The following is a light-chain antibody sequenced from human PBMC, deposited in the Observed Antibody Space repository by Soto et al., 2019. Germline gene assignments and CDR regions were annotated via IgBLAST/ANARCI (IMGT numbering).Light chain of an antibody. J-gene: IGKJ1*01. CDR2: DTS. V-gene: IGKV3-11*01. CDR3: QHRNSWQAT. Sequence: EIVLTQSPATLSLSPGERATLSCRASETVYTYLAWYQQKPGQAPRLLISDTSNRAIGIPDRFSGSGSGTDFTLTISGLEPEDFAVYYCQHRNSWQATFGPGTRLEIK. CDR1: ETVYTY.